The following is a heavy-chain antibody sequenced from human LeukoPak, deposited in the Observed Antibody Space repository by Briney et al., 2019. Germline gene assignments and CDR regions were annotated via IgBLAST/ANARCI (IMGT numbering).Heavy chain of an antibody. V-gene: IGHV3-23*01. CDR3: AKLLPGIAVAGTPGDY. Sequence: GGSLRPSCAASGFTFSSYAMSWVRQAPGKGLEWVSAIIGSGGSTYYADSVKGRFTISRDNSKNTLYLQMNSLRAEDTAVYYCAKLLPGIAVAGTPGDYWGQGTLVTVSS. CDR2: IIGSGGST. CDR1: GFTFSSYA. J-gene: IGHJ4*02. D-gene: IGHD6-19*01.